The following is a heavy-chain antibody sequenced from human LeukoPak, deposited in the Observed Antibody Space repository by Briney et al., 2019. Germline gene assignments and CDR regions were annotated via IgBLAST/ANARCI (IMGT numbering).Heavy chain of an antibody. D-gene: IGHD5-24*01. CDR2: ISGSGGRT. CDR3: ARVALRWLQFTEFDY. V-gene: IGHV3-23*01. J-gene: IGHJ4*02. Sequence: GGSLRLSCAASGFTFSNYAMSWVRQAPGKGLEWVSVISGSGGRTYHADSVKGRFTISRDNSKNTLYLQMNSLRAEDTAVYYCARVALRWLQFTEFDYWGQGTLVTVSS. CDR1: GFTFSNYA.